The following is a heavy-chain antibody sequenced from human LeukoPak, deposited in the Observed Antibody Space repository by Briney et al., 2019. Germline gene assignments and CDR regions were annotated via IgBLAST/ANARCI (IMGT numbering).Heavy chain of an antibody. J-gene: IGHJ5*02. CDR3: ARAPRAYYDSSGYHGWFDP. Sequence: SETLSLTCAVYGGSFSTYYWSWIRQPPGKGLEWIGEINHSGSTSYNPSLKSRVTISVDTSKNQFSLKLSSVTAADTAVYYCARAPRAYYDSSGYHGWFDPWGQGTLVTVSS. D-gene: IGHD3-22*01. V-gene: IGHV4-34*01. CDR2: INHSGST. CDR1: GGSFSTYY.